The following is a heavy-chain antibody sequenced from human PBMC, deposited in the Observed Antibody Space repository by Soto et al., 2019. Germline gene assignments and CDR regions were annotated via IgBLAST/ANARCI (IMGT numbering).Heavy chain of an antibody. CDR1: GGSISSYY. CDR3: ARESPPLGYFDY. CDR2: IYYSGST. V-gene: IGHV4-59*01. D-gene: IGHD3-16*01. J-gene: IGHJ4*02. Sequence: SETLSLTCTVSGGSISSYYWSWIRQPPGKGLEWIGYIYYSGSTNYNPSLKSRVTISVDTSKNQFSLKLSSVTAADTAVYYCARESPPLGYFDYWGQGTLVTVSS.